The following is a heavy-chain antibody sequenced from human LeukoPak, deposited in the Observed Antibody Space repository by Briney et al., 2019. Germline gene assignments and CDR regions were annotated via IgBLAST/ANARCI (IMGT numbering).Heavy chain of an antibody. D-gene: IGHD1-7*01. CDR3: ARVRGTTFLPIDY. CDR2: ISAYNGNI. J-gene: IGHJ4*02. Sequence: ASVKVSCKASGYTFISYGITWVRQAPGQGLEWLGWISAYNGNIDYAQKLQGRVTLTTDTSTSTAYMEVRSLRSDDTAVYYCARVRGTTFLPIDYWGQGTLVTVSS. V-gene: IGHV1-18*01. CDR1: GYTFISYG.